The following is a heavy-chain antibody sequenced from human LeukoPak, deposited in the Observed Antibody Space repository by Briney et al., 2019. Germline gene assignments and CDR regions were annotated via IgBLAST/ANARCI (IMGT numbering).Heavy chain of an antibody. J-gene: IGHJ4*02. CDR1: GFTVSSNY. CDR3: AKVLTSGTYYYFDY. D-gene: IGHD1-26*01. V-gene: IGHV3-21*04. CDR2: ISSSSSYI. Sequence: GGSLRLSCAASGFTVSSNYMSWVRQAPGKGLEWVSSISSSSSYIYYADSVKGRFTISRDNAKNSLYLQMNSLRAEDTAVYYCAKVLTSGTYYYFDYWGQGTLVTVSS.